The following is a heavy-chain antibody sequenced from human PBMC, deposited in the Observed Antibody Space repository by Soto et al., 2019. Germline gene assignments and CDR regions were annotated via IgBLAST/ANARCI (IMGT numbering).Heavy chain of an antibody. CDR2: ISYTGST. Sequence: SETLSLTCTVSGGSISSYYWSWIRQPPGKGLEWIGCISYTGSTNYNPSLNDRVTISVNTSKNQFSLKLSSVTAADTAVYYCARLVDYSNHFYFDYWGQGTLVTVSS. CDR3: ARLVDYSNHFYFDY. D-gene: IGHD4-4*01. CDR1: GGSISSYY. J-gene: IGHJ4*02. V-gene: IGHV4-59*01.